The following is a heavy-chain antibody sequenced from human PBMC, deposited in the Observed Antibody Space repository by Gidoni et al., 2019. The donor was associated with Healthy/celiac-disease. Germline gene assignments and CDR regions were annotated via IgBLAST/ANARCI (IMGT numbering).Heavy chain of an antibody. J-gene: IGHJ4*02. CDR2: ISYDGSNK. V-gene: IGHV3-30-3*01. CDR1: GFTFRSYA. D-gene: IGHD6-13*01. Sequence: QVQLVESGGGVVQPGRSLRLSCAASGFTFRSYAMHWVRQAPGKGLEWVAVISYDGSNKYYADSVKGRFTISRDNSKNTLYLQMNSLRAEDTAVYYCARGPSQYQYSSSWYFDYWGQGTLVTVSS. CDR3: ARGPSQYQYSSSWYFDY.